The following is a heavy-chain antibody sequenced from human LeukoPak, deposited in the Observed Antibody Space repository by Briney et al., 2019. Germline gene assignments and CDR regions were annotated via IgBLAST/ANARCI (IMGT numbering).Heavy chain of an antibody. Sequence: SETLSLTCTVSGGSISSSSYYWGWLRQPPGKGLEWLGSIYYSGSTYYNPSLKSRVTISVDTSKNQFSLKLSSVTAADTAVYYCASVKWAYKNCFDYWGQGTLVTVSS. CDR2: IYYSGST. V-gene: IGHV4-39*01. CDR3: ASVKWAYKNCFDY. CDR1: GGSISSSSYY. J-gene: IGHJ4*02. D-gene: IGHD2-21*01.